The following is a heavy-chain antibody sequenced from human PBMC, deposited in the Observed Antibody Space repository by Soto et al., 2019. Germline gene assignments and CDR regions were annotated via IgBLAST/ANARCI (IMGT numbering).Heavy chain of an antibody. CDR3: ARDHTPYYDFWSGYYTGVDY. CDR1: GYTFTSYA. D-gene: IGHD3-3*01. J-gene: IGHJ4*02. CDR2: INAGNGNT. V-gene: IGHV1-3*01. Sequence: VQLVQSGAEVKKPGASVKVSCKASGYTFTSYAMHWVRQAPGQRLEWMGWINAGNGNTKYSQKFQGRVTITRDTSASTAYMELSSLRSEDTAVYYCARDHTPYYDFWSGYYTGVDYWGQGTLVTVSS.